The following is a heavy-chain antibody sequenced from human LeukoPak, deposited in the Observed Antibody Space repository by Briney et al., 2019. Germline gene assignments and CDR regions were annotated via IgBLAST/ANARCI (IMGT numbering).Heavy chain of an antibody. Sequence: PGGSLRLSCAASGFTFDDYAMHWVRQAPGKGLEWVSGISWNSGSIGYADSVKGRFTISRDNAKNSLYLQMNSLRAEDTALYYCAKDIGYYGSGSNTFDYWGQGTLVTVSS. CDR2: ISWNSGSI. V-gene: IGHV3-9*01. CDR3: AKDIGYYGSGSNTFDY. D-gene: IGHD3-10*01. CDR1: GFTFDDYA. J-gene: IGHJ4*02.